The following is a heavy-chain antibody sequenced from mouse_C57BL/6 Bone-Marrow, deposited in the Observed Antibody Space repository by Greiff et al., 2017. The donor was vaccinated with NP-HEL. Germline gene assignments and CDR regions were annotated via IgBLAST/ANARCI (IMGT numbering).Heavy chain of an antibody. D-gene: IGHD1-1*01. CDR1: GYTFTNYW. CDR2: IYPGGGYT. CDR3: ARRPYYCGSSLDY. J-gene: IGHJ2*01. Sequence: QVQLQQPGAELVRPGTSVKMSCKASGYTFTNYWIGWAKQRPGHGLEWIGDIYPGGGYTNYNEKFKGKATLTADKSSSTAYMQFSSLTSEDSAIYYCARRPYYCGSSLDYWGQGTTLTVSS. V-gene: IGHV1-63*01.